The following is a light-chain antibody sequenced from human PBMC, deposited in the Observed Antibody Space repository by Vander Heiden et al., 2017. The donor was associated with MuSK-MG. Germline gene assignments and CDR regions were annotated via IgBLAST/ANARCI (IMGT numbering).Light chain of an antibody. J-gene: IGLJ2*01. Sequence: QSVLTHPPSCSWALGQRVTISCTGSSSNIGAGYDVHWYQQLPGTAPKLLIYGNSNRPAGVPDRFSGSKSGTTAALAITGLQAEDEADYYCQSDDSSRSGSVFGGGTKLTVL. CDR2: GNS. CDR1: SSNIGAGYD. CDR3: QSDDSSRSGSV. V-gene: IGLV1-40*01.